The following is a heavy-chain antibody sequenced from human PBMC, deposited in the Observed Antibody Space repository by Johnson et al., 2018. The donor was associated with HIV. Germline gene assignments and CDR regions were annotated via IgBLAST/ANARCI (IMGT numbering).Heavy chain of an antibody. CDR2: ISYDGSNK. V-gene: IGHV3-30*04. CDR1: GFTFSSYA. CDR3: ASDRGGIAEQAGAFDI. J-gene: IGHJ3*02. D-gene: IGHD6-13*01. Sequence: QVQLVESGGGVVQPGRSLRLSCAASGFTFSSYAMHWVRQAPGQGLEWVAVISYDGSNKYYADSVKGRFTISRDNSKNTLYLQMNSLGAEDTAVYYCASDRGGIAEQAGAFDIWGQGTMVTVSS.